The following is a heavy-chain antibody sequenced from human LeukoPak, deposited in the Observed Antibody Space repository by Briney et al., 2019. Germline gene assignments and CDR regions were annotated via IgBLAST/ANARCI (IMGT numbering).Heavy chain of an antibody. CDR2: ISSSSSYI. CDR1: GFTFSSYS. Sequence: TSGGSLRLSCAASGFTFSSYSMNWVRQAPGKGLEWVSSISSSSSYIYYADSVKGRFTISRDDAKNSLYLQMNSLRAEDTAVYYCARDQPSLVGALSLAFDIWGQGTMVTVSS. V-gene: IGHV3-21*01. CDR3: ARDQPSLVGALSLAFDI. J-gene: IGHJ3*02. D-gene: IGHD1-26*01.